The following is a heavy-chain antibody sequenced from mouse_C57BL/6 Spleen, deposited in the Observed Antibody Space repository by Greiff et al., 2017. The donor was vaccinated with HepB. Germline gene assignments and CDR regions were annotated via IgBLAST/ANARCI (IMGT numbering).Heavy chain of an antibody. CDR1: GFTFSDFY. D-gene: IGHD2-4*01. J-gene: IGHJ3*01. CDR3: ARDAYDYDGSFAY. Sequence: EVKLMESGGGLVQSGRSLRLSCATSGFTFSDFYMEWVRQAPGKGLEWIAASRNKANDYTTEYSASVKGRFIVSRDTSQSILYLQMNALRAEDTAIYYCARDAYDYDGSFAYWGQGTLVTVSA. V-gene: IGHV7-1*01. CDR2: SRNKANDYTT.